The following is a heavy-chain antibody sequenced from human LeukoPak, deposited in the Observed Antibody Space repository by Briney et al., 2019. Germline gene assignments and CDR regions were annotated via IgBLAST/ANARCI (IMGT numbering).Heavy chain of an antibody. CDR3: ATVAVIRGVTYFDY. CDR2: LFYSGST. V-gene: IGHV4-59*01. CDR1: GGSISSYY. D-gene: IGHD3-10*01. J-gene: IGHJ4*02. Sequence: SETLSLTCTVSGGSISSYYWSWIRQPPGEGLEWNAYLFYSGSTDYNPSLESRVTISVDTSKNQFSLKLRSVTAADTAVYYCATVAVIRGVTYFDYWGQGTLVTVSS.